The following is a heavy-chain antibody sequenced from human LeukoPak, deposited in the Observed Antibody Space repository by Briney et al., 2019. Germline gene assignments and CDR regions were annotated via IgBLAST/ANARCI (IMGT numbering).Heavy chain of an antibody. CDR1: GFTFSSYW. V-gene: IGHV3-7*01. J-gene: IGHJ2*01. CDR3: ARDPGEDSSSPPYWYFDL. Sequence: GGSLRLSCAASGFTFSSYWMSWVRQAPGKGLEWVANIKQDGSEKYYVDSVKGRFTISRDNAKNSLYLQMNSLRAEDTAVYYCARDPGEDSSSPPYWYFDLWGRGTLVTVSS. D-gene: IGHD6-6*01. CDR2: IKQDGSEK.